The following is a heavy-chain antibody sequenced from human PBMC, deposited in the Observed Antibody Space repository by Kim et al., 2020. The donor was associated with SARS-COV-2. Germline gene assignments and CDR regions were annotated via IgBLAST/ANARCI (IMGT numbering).Heavy chain of an antibody. J-gene: IGHJ6*02. Sequence: RYSPSFQGQVTISADKSISTAYLQWSSLKASDTAMYYCAREGDYFGGMDVWGQGTTVTVSS. V-gene: IGHV5-51*01. D-gene: IGHD3-10*01. CDR3: AREGDYFGGMDV.